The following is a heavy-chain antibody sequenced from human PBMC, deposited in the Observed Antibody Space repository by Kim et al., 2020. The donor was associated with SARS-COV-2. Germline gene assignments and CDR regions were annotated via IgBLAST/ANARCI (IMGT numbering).Heavy chain of an antibody. V-gene: IGHV3-20*04. Sequence: GGSLRLSCAASGFTFGDYGMSWVRQAPGKGLEWVSGINWNGGSTGYGDSVKGRFTIARDNGKNSLYMQMDSLRVEDTALYYCVRGWGQWPYHGMDVWGQG. J-gene: IGHJ6*02. D-gene: IGHD6-19*01. CDR3: VRGWGQWPYHGMDV. CDR1: GFTFGDYG. CDR2: INWNGGST.